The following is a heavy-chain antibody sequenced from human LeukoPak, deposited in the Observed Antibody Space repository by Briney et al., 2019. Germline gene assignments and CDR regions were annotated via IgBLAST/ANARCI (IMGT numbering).Heavy chain of an antibody. CDR3: AREGFGNEMATIPFRY. D-gene: IGHD5-24*01. CDR1: GFTFSDYY. J-gene: IGHJ4*02. Sequence: GGSLRLSCAASGFTFSDYYMSWIRQAPGKGLEWVSYISSSGSTIYYADSVKGRFTISRDNAKNSLYLQMNSLRAEDTAVYYCAREGFGNEMATIPFRYWGQGTLVTVSS. CDR2: ISSSGSTI. V-gene: IGHV3-11*04.